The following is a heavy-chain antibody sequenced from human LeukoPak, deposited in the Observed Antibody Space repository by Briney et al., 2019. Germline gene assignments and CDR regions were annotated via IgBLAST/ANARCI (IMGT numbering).Heavy chain of an antibody. Sequence: ASVKVSCKASGYTFTSYDINWVRQATGQGLEWMGWMNPNSGNTGYAQKFQGRVAMTRNTSISTAYMELSSLRSEDTAVYYCARATTAVAGGAYWGQGTLVTVSS. CDR1: GYTFTSYD. J-gene: IGHJ4*02. CDR2: MNPNSGNT. D-gene: IGHD6-19*01. CDR3: ARATTAVAGGAY. V-gene: IGHV1-8*01.